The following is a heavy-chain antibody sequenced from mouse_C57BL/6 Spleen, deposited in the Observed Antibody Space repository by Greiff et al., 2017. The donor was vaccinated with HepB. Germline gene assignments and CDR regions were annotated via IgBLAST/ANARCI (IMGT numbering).Heavy chain of an antibody. D-gene: IGHD1-1*01. Sequence: VQLQQSGAELVRPGASVKLSCTASGFNIKDDYMHWVKQRPEQGLEWIGWIDPENGDTEYASKFQGKATITADTSSNTAYLQLSSLTSEDTAVYYCTTGSDYYGSSSYYFDYWGQGTTLTVSS. V-gene: IGHV14-4*01. CDR1: GFNIKDDY. CDR3: TTGSDYYGSSSYYFDY. J-gene: IGHJ2*01. CDR2: IDPENGDT.